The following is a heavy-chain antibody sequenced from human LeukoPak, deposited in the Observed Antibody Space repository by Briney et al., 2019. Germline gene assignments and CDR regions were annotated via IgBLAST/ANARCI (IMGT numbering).Heavy chain of an antibody. CDR1: GYIFISYG. CDR3: ARDYYGSARNFDY. J-gene: IGHJ4*02. V-gene: IGHV1-18*01. Sequence: RASVKVSFKASGYIFISYGISWVRQAPGQGLEWMGWISGYSGNTNYAQKLQGRVTMATDTSTSTAYMELRSLRSDDTAVYYCARDYYGSARNFDYWGQGTLVTVSS. D-gene: IGHD3-10*01. CDR2: ISGYSGNT.